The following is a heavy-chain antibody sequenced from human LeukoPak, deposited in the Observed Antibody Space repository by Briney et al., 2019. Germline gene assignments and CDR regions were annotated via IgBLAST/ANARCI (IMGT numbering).Heavy chain of an antibody. D-gene: IGHD6-13*01. Sequence: GTLRHSCAAPGLTSSGIRMNWDREAPGKWLQRASHITNSTNDIYYAHSVRGPVTISRENVKNSLYLQMKRQRAQHTQVYNCSRGLSSSWYDWSMDVWGKGTTVTGSS. J-gene: IGHJ6*03. V-gene: IGHV3-21*01. CDR2: ITNSTNDI. CDR1: GLTSSGIR. CDR3: SRGLSSSWYDWSMDV.